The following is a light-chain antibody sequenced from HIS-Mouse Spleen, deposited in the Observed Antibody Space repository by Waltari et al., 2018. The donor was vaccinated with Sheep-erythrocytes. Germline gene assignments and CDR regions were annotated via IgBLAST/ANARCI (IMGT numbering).Light chain of an antibody. Sequence: ASVSGSPGQSITISCTGTSRDVGGYNYVSWYQQHPGKAPKLMIYDVSNRPSGVSNRFSGSKSGNTASLTISGLQAEDEADYYCSSYTSSSTLVFGTGTKVTVL. CDR3: SSYTSSSTLV. CDR2: DVS. J-gene: IGLJ1*01. V-gene: IGLV2-14*03. CDR1: SRDVGGYNY.